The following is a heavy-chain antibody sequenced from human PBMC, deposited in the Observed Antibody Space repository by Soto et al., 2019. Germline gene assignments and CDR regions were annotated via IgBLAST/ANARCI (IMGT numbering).Heavy chain of an antibody. J-gene: IGHJ2*01. CDR2: IIPILGIA. CDR1: GGTFSSYT. CDR3: NLAGVTPPSWYFDL. Sequence: QVQLVQSGAEVKKPGSSVKVSCKASGGTFSSYTISWVRQAPGQGLEWMGRIIPILGIANYAQKFQGRVTITADKSTSTAYMERSSLRSEDTAVYYCNLAGVTPPSWYFDLWGRGTLVTVSS. V-gene: IGHV1-69*02. D-gene: IGHD3-10*01.